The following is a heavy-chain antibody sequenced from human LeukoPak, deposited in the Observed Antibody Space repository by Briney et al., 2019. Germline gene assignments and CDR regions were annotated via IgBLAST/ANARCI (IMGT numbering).Heavy chain of an antibody. CDR3: ARGRVPQYYDFWSGYMFDS. CDR1: GFTFSSYS. J-gene: IGHJ4*02. D-gene: IGHD3-3*01. Sequence: GGSLRLSCAASGFTFSSYSMNWVRQAPGKGLEWVSYISSSSSTIYYADSVKGRFTISRDNAKNSLYLQMNSLRAEDTAVYYCARGRVPQYYDFWSGYMFDSWGQGTLVTVSS. CDR2: ISSSSSTI. V-gene: IGHV3-48*01.